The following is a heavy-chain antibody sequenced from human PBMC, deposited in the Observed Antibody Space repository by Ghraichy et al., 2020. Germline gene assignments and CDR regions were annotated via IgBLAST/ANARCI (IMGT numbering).Heavy chain of an antibody. Sequence: SETLSLTCAVYGGSFSGYYWSWIRQPPGKGLEWIGEINHSGSTNYNPSLKSRVTISVDTSKNQFSLKLSSVTAADTAVYYCARGRPFYDFWSGYYAYNFDYWGQGTLVTVSS. D-gene: IGHD3-3*01. V-gene: IGHV4-34*01. CDR3: ARGRPFYDFWSGYYAYNFDY. J-gene: IGHJ4*02. CDR1: GGSFSGYY. CDR2: INHSGST.